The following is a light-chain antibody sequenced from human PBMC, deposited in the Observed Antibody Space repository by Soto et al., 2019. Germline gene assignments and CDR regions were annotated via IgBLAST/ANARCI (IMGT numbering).Light chain of an antibody. CDR2: DVS. Sequence: QSALTQPPSVSGSPGQSITISCTGTSSDVGGYNYVSWYQQHPGKAPKFMIYDVSNRPSGVSNRFSGSKSGNTASLTISGLQAEDEADYYCSSYTTSNTRQIVFGTGTKVT. V-gene: IGLV2-14*01. CDR3: SSYTTSNTRQIV. CDR1: SSDVGGYNY. J-gene: IGLJ1*01.